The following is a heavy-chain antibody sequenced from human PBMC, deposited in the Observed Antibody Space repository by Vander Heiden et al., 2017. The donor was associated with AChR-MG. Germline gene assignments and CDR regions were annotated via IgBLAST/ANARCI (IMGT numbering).Heavy chain of an antibody. D-gene: IGHD6-19*01. CDR2: IYYSGNT. J-gene: IGHJ4*02. V-gene: IGHV4-39*01. CDR3: ARRPRGNSGWYSFDY. Sequence: QLQLQESGPGLVQPSEPLSLTCTVSVGSISRSSYYWGWIRQPPGKGLEWIGNIYYSGNTYYNPSLESRLTMSIDTSKSQFSLKLNSVTAADTAVYYCARRPRGNSGWYSFDYWGQGILVTVSS. CDR1: VGSISRSSYY.